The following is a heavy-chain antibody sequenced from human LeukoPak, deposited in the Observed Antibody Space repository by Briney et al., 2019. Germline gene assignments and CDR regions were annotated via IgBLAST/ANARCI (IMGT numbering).Heavy chain of an antibody. CDR2: ISNSGETT. CDR1: GFTFTNYA. Sequence: GGSLRLSCAACGFTFTNYAMSWVRQAPGKGLDFVSAISNSGETTNYADSVKGRFTISRDNSKNTLYLQMNSLRAEDTAVYYCARGLWWSKYYFDYWGQGTLVTVSS. J-gene: IGHJ4*02. CDR3: ARGLWWSKYYFDY. D-gene: IGHD2-21*01. V-gene: IGHV3-23*01.